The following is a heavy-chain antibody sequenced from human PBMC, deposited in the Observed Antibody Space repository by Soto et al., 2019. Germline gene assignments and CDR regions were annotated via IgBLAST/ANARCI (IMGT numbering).Heavy chain of an antibody. CDR3: AREVDVPTDADAFDI. CDR1: GGPISNDNYF. Sequence: SETLSLTCSVSGGPISNDNYFWSWIRQHPGEGLEWIGYIQYTGSAYYNPSLSGRVTISVDTTKNQFSMKLNSVTAADTAMYYCAREVDVPTDADAFDIWGQGTMVTVS. D-gene: IGHD2-2*01. J-gene: IGHJ3*02. V-gene: IGHV4-31*03. CDR2: IQYTGSA.